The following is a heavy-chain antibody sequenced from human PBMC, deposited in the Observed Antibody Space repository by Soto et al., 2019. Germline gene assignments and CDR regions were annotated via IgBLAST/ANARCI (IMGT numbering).Heavy chain of an antibody. Sequence: EVQLVESGGGLVKPGGSLRLSCAASGFTFSSYSMNWVRQAPGKGLEWVSSISTTSNYIFYADSVKGRFTLSRDNAKSSLYLQMNSLRAEDTAVYFCARDAAYYYYGMDVWGQGTTVTVS. V-gene: IGHV3-21*01. J-gene: IGHJ6*02. CDR2: ISTTSNYI. CDR3: ARDAAYYYYGMDV. CDR1: GFTFSSYS.